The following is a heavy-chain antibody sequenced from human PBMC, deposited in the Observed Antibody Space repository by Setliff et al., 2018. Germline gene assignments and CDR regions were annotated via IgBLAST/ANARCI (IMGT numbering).Heavy chain of an antibody. V-gene: IGHV3-30*18. Sequence: SLRLSCVASGYTFSSYAIHWVRQAPGEGLEWVALISWDGTKTSYADSVRGRFTISRDGSKSTLYLDMSSLRSEDTAVYYCAKVLDTTGYYYFDFWGQGTRVTVSS. CDR1: GYTFSSYA. CDR2: ISWDGTKT. D-gene: IGHD3-22*01. J-gene: IGHJ4*02. CDR3: AKVLDTTGYYYFDF.